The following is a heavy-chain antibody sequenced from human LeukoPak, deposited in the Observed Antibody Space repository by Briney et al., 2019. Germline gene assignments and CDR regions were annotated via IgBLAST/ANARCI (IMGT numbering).Heavy chain of an antibody. CDR1: GYTFTGYY. V-gene: IGHV1-2*04. Sequence: GASVKVSCKASGYTFTGYYMHWVRQAPGQGLEWMGWINPNSGGTNYAQKFQGWVTMTRDTSISTAYMELSRLRSDDTAVYYCARGGPELGQYYYYYYGMDVWGQGTTVTVSS. CDR3: ARGGPELGQYYYYYYGMDV. CDR2: INPNSGGT. D-gene: IGHD7-27*01. J-gene: IGHJ6*02.